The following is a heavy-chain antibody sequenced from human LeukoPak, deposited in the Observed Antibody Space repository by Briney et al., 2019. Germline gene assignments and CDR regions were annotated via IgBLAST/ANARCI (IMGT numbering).Heavy chain of an antibody. J-gene: IGHJ4*02. CDR3: ARGRKGYSYGLDY. V-gene: IGHV4-34*01. CDR2: INHSGST. CDR1: GGSFSGYY. D-gene: IGHD5-18*01. Sequence: SETLSLTCAVYGGSFSGYYWSWIRQPPGKGLEWIGEINHSGSTNYNPSLKSRVTISVDTSKNQFSLKLSSVTAADTAVYYCARGRKGYSYGLDYWGQGTLVTVSS.